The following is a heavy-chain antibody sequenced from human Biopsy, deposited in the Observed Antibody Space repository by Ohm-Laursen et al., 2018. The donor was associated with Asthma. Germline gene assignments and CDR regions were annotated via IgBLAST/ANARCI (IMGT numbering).Heavy chain of an antibody. CDR3: ARCQVGYSSGWSLLLKKIYYSGMDV. CDR1: GGTFSNFA. CDR2: IMAVFGTT. V-gene: IGHV1-69*13. J-gene: IGHJ6*02. Sequence: SVKVSCKAPGGTFSNFAISWVRQAPGQGLEWLGGIMAVFGTTNYAQKFQGRVTITADESTSTAYMEVTSLRSEDTAIYYCARCQVGYSSGWSLLLKKIYYSGMDVWGQGTAVTVSS. D-gene: IGHD6-19*01.